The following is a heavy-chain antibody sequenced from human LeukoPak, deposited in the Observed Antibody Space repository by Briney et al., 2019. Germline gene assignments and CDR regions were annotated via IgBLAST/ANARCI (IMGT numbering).Heavy chain of an antibody. CDR3: AKPPEVGATVGYFDY. J-gene: IGHJ4*02. CDR1: GFTFSGYE. CDR2: ISFDGSNQ. Sequence: GGSLRLSCAGSGFTFSGYEMNWVRQAPGKGLEWVALISFDGSNQYYADSVKGRFTTSRDNSKNTLYLQMNSLRAEDTAVYYCAKPPEVGATVGYFDYWGQGTLVTVSS. D-gene: IGHD1-26*01. V-gene: IGHV3-30*18.